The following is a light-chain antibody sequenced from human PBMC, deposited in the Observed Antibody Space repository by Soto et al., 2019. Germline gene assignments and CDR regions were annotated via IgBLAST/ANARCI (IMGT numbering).Light chain of an antibody. J-gene: IGKJ2*01. CDR2: EAS. Sequence: EIVLTQSPATLSLSPGERATLSCRASQSVSSYLAWYQQKPGQAPRLLIYEASNSATGIPARFSGSGSGTDFTLTISSLEPEDFAVYYGQQRSNWPPAFGQGTKLEIK. CDR1: QSVSSY. CDR3: QQRSNWPPA. V-gene: IGKV3-11*01.